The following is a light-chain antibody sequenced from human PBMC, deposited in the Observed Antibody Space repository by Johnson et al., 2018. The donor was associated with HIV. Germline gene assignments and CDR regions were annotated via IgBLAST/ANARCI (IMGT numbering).Light chain of an antibody. CDR2: EDN. CDR3: ETWVSSLSGYDF. J-gene: IGLJ1*01. Sequence: QSILTQPPSVSAAPGQRVNISCSGNSSNIENYFVSWYQQLPGAAPRLVIYEDNKRPSGIPDRFSGSKSGTSATLGITGLQTGDEADSYCETWVSSLSGYDFFGTGPKLPVL. V-gene: IGLV1-51*02. CDR1: SSNIENYF.